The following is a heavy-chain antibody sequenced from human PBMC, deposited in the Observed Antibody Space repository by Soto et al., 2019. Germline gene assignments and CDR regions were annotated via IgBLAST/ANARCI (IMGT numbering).Heavy chain of an antibody. CDR2: MNPNSGNT. J-gene: IGHJ6*02. Sequence: ASVNVSCKASGFTFTSYDINWVRHAAGHGPEWMGWMNPNSGNTGYAQKFQGRVTMTRNTSISTAYMELSSLSSEDSAVYYCARGRSCGSVKCRELSVWGQGNTVTVSS. D-gene: IGHD1-26*01. CDR3: ARGRSCGSVKCRELSV. CDR1: GFTFTSYD. V-gene: IGHV1-8*01.